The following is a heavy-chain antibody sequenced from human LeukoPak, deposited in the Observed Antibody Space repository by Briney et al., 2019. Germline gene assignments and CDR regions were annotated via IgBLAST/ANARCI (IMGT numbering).Heavy chain of an antibody. V-gene: IGHV5-51*01. Sequence: GESLKISCKGSGYSFSNYWIGWVRHMPGKGLEWMGIIYPGDSDTRYSPSFQGQVTISADKSINTAYLQWSSLKASDTAMYYCPRHRSIAAAGTCWFDPWGQGTLVTLSS. CDR2: IYPGDSDT. CDR1: GYSFSNYW. J-gene: IGHJ5*02. D-gene: IGHD6-13*01. CDR3: PRHRSIAAAGTCWFDP.